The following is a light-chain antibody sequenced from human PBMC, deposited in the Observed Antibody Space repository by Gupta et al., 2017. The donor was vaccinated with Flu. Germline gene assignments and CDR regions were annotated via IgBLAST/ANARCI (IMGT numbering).Light chain of an antibody. CDR2: EVT. CDR1: SSDVGGYNY. Sequence: SVTISCTGTSSDVGGYNYVSWYQQHPGKAPKLMIYEVTKRPSGVPDRFSGSKSDNTASLTVSGLQAEDEADYYCHPYADNNNWVFGGGTKLTVL. V-gene: IGLV2-8*01. CDR3: HPYADNNNWV. J-gene: IGLJ3*02.